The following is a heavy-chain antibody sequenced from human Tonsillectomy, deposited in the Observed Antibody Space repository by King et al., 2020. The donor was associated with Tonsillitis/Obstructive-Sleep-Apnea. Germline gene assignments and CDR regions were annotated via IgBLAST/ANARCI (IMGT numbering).Heavy chain of an antibody. CDR1: GFTVSSNY. CDR3: ARDLGAAAGSANWFDP. CDR2: IYSGGST. V-gene: IGHV3-53*01. D-gene: IGHD6-13*01. Sequence: DVQLVESGGGLIQPGGSLRLSCAASGFTVSSNYMSWVRQAPGKGLEVVSVIYSGGSTYYADSVKGRFTISRDNSKNTLFLQMKCLRAEDTAVYYCARDLGAAAGSANWFDPWGQGTLVTVSS. J-gene: IGHJ5*02.